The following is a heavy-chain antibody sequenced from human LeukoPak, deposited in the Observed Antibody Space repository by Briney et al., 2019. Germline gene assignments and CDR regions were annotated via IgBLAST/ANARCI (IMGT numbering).Heavy chain of an antibody. CDR2: IYSGGST. D-gene: IGHD1-26*01. V-gene: IGHV3-53*05. CDR1: GFTVSSNY. Sequence: GGSLRLSCAASGFTVSSNYMSWVRQAPGKGLEWVSVIYSGGSTYYADSVKGRFTISRDNSKNTLYLQMNSLRAEDTAVYYCAKDTRVGATRYLYYFDYWGQGTLVTVSS. CDR3: AKDTRVGATRYLYYFDY. J-gene: IGHJ4*02.